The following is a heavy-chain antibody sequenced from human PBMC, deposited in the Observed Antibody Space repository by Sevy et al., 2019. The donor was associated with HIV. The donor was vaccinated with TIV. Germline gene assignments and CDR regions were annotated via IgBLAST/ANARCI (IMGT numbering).Heavy chain of an antibody. Sequence: GGSLRLSCAASEFTFSSYAMHWVRQAPGKGLEWVAVISYDGSNKYYADSVKGRFTISRDNSKNTLYLQMNSLRAEDTAVYYWARDGLASPSYYFDYWGQGTLVTVSS. CDR3: ARDGLASPSYYFDY. V-gene: IGHV3-30*04. CDR1: EFTFSSYA. J-gene: IGHJ4*02. D-gene: IGHD3-9*01. CDR2: ISYDGSNK.